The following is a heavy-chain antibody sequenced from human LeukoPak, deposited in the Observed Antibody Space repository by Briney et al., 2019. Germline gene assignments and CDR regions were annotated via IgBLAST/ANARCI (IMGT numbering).Heavy chain of an antibody. D-gene: IGHD3-3*01. J-gene: IGHJ4*02. CDR3: AKGAYYAD. Sequence: PGGSLRLSCAASGFMFRNHGMNWVRQAPGKGLEWLSTISGSGDNTYYADSAKGRFTVSRDNSKNTLYLQMNSLRVEDTAMYYCAKGAYYADWGQGTLVTVSS. CDR1: GFMFRNHG. V-gene: IGHV3-23*01. CDR2: ISGSGDNT.